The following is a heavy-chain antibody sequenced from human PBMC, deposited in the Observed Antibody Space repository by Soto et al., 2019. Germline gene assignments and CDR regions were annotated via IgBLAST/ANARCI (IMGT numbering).Heavy chain of an antibody. CDR1: GDYISSGDYF. CDR2: IYYSGST. V-gene: IGHV4-30-4*01. Sequence: QVQLQESGPGLVKPSQTLSLTCTVSGDYISSGDYFWSWIRQPPGKGLEWVGYIYYSGSTSYTPSLKSRLIMSVDTSKNQFSVQLTSVTAADTAVYYCARAGRYSGYDLDSWGQGTLVTVSS. D-gene: IGHD5-12*01. CDR3: ARAGRYSGYDLDS. J-gene: IGHJ4*02.